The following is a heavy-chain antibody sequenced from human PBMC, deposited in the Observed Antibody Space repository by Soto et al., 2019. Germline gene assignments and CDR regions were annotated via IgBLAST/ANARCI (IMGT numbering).Heavy chain of an antibody. J-gene: IGHJ4*02. D-gene: IGHD6-13*01. Sequence: GGSLRLSCAASGFTFSSYAMSWVRQAPGKGLEWVSAISGSGGSTYYADSVKGRFTISRDNSKNTLYLQMNSLRAEDTAVYYCAKLTGLYSSRGIDYWGQGTLVTVSS. CDR2: ISGSGGST. CDR3: AKLTGLYSSRGIDY. CDR1: GFTFSSYA. V-gene: IGHV3-23*01.